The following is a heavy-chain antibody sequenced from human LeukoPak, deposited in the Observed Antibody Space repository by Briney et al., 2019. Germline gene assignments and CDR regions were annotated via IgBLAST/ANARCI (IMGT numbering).Heavy chain of an antibody. CDR3: ARDKRKGIVGSTKSYFDY. CDR1: GFTFSSYG. V-gene: IGHV3-48*04. D-gene: IGHD1-26*01. CDR2: ISSSVTTI. J-gene: IGHJ4*02. Sequence: PGGSLRLSCAASGFTFSSYGMSWVRQAPGKGLEWVSYISSSVTTIYYSDSVRGRFTLSRDNAKNSLYLQMNSLRAEDTAVYYCARDKRKGIVGSTKSYFDYWGQGTLVTVSS.